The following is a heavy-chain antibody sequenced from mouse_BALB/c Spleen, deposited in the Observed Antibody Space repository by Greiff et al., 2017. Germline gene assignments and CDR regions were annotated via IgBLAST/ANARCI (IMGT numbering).Heavy chain of an antibody. Sequence: VQLKESGPELVKPGASLKISCKASGYSFTGYTMNWVNQSHGKNLEWIGLINPYNCGTCYTQRFKGKDTLTGDKSTSTAYMELLSLTSEAAAVYYCARHDYYAMDDWGQGTSVTVSS. CDR2: INPYNCGT. CDR1: GYSFTGYT. CDR3: ARHDYYAMDD. J-gene: IGHJ4*01. V-gene: IGHV1-18*01.